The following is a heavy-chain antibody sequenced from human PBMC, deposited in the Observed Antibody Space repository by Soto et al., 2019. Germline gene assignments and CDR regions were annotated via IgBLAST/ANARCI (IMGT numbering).Heavy chain of an antibody. CDR1: GGSMRSYS. CDR3: AGIGEDVYYGMDV. V-gene: IGHV4-4*07. Sequence: LSPTCSVSGGSMRSYSWNWLRQPAGKGLEWIGRIYSRGDTNYNTSVKSRVTMSVDTSKNEFSLRLNSVTAADTAVYYCAGIGEDVYYGMDVWGQGTTVTVSS. D-gene: IGHD2-21*01. CDR2: IYSRGDT. J-gene: IGHJ6*02.